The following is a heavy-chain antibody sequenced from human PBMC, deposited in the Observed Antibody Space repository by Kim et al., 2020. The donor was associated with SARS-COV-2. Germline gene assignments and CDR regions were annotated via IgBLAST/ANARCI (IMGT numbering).Heavy chain of an antibody. V-gene: IGHV3-23*01. CDR3: AKDYKSRVDSSGFISFYWYFDL. J-gene: IGHJ2*01. D-gene: IGHD3-22*01. Sequence: GGSLRLSCAASGFTFSSYAMSWVRQAPGKGLEWVSAISGSGGSTYYADSVKGRFTISRDNSKNTLYLQMNSLRAEDTAVYYCAKDYKSRVDSSGFISFYWYFDLWGRGTLVTVSS. CDR1: GFTFSSYA. CDR2: ISGSGGST.